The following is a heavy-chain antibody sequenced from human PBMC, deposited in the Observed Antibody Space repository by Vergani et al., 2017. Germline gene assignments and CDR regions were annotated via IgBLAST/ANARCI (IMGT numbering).Heavy chain of an antibody. J-gene: IGHJ5*02. CDR3: ASRKYYYGSGSKFDP. V-gene: IGHV7-4-1*02. CDR2: INTNTGNP. D-gene: IGHD3-10*01. CDR1: GYTFTSYA. Sequence: QVLLVQSGAEVKKPGASVRVSCKASGYTFTSYAMNWVRQAPGQGLEWMGWINTNTGNPTYAQGFTGRFVFSLDTSVSTAYLQISSLKAEDTAVYYCASRKYYYGSGSKFDPWGQGTLVTVSS.